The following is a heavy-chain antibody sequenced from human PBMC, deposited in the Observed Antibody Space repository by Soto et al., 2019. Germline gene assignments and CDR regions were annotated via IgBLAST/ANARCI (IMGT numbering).Heavy chain of an antibody. V-gene: IGHV3-30-3*01. J-gene: IGHJ6*02. Sequence: QVQLVESGGGVVQPGRSLRLSCAASEFTFSPYAMHWVRQAPGKGLEWVAVISYDGSNQYYADSGKGRFPISRDTAKNTPYLEMNSLRTDDTVIYCCASEIFTSPLPDRGMDVWGQGTTVIVSS. CDR2: ISYDGSNQ. D-gene: IGHD2-2*01. CDR1: EFTFSPYA. CDR3: ASEIFTSPLPDRGMDV.